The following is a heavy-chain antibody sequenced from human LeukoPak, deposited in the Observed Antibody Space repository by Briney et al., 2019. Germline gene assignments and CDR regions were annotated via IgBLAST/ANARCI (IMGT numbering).Heavy chain of an antibody. D-gene: IGHD2-2*01. V-gene: IGHV4-61*02. CDR2: IYTSGST. J-gene: IGHJ6*03. CDR3: ARNGVVPAAIARGITIFWGSDYYYYYMDV. CDR1: GGSISSSSYY. Sequence: PSETLSLTCTVSGGSISSSSYYWGWIRQPAGKGLEWIGRIYTSGSTNYNPSLKSRVTMSVDTSKNQFSLKLSSVTAADTAVYYCARNGVVPAAIARGITIFWGSDYYYYYMDVWGKGTTVTISS.